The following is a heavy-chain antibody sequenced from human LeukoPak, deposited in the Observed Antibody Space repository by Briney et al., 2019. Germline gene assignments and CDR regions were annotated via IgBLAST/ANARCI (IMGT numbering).Heavy chain of an antibody. CDR3: ARAITIFGVVRSWFDP. CDR2: IIPIFGTA. V-gene: IGHV1-69*13. D-gene: IGHD3-3*01. Sequence: GASVKVSCKASGGTFSSYAISWVRQAPGQGLEWMGGIIPIFGTANYAQKFQGRVTITADESTSTAYMELSSLRSEDTAVYYCARAITIFGVVRSWFDPWGQGTLVTVSS. J-gene: IGHJ5*02. CDR1: GGTFSSYA.